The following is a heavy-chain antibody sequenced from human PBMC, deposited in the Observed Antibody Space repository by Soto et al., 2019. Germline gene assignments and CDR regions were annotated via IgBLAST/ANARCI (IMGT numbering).Heavy chain of an antibody. D-gene: IGHD6-13*01. Sequence: QLQLQESGPGLVKPSETLSLTCTVSGGSISSSSYYWGWIRQPPGKGLEWIGSIYYSGSTYYNPSLMSQVTISVDTSKNQFPLQLSSVTAADTAVYYCARRPLAAAGNGLVCYFDYWGQGTLVTVSS. CDR3: ARRPLAAAGNGLVCYFDY. J-gene: IGHJ4*02. CDR2: IYYSGST. V-gene: IGHV4-39*01. CDR1: GGSISSSSYY.